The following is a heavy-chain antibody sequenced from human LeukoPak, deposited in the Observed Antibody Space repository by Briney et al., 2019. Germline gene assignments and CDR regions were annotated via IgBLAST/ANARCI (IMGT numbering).Heavy chain of an antibody. CDR3: AKDKSSGWYYQSYYFDY. V-gene: IGHV3-74*01. CDR1: GFTFSSYW. Sequence: PGGSLRLSCAASGFTFSSYWMHWVRQAPGKGLVWVSRINSNGSSTSYADSVKGRFTISRDNSKNTLYLQMNSLRAEDTAVYYCAKDKSSGWYYQSYYFDYWGQRTLGTVSS. CDR2: INSNGSST. J-gene: IGHJ4*02. D-gene: IGHD6-19*01.